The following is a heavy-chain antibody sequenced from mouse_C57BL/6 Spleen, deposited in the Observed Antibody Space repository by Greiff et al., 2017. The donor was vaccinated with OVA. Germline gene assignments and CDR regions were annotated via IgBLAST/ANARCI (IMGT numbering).Heavy chain of an antibody. Sequence: VQLQQSGPGLVAPSQSLSITCTVSGFSLTSYGVHWVRQPPGKGLEWLVVRWSDGSTTYNSALKSRLSISKDNSKSQVFLKMNSLQTDDTAMYYCARHEGNWDSFDYWGQGTTLTVSS. D-gene: IGHD4-1*01. CDR2: RWSDGST. J-gene: IGHJ2*01. CDR3: ARHEGNWDSFDY. V-gene: IGHV2-6-1*01. CDR1: GFSLTSYG.